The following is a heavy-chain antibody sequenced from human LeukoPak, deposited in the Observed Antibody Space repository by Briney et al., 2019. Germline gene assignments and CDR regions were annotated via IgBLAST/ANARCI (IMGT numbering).Heavy chain of an antibody. CDR2: IYHSGST. V-gene: IGHV4-30-2*01. J-gene: IGHJ4*02. D-gene: IGHD3-10*01. CDR1: GGSISSGGYY. CDR3: ARAIGFGELLG. Sequence: PSETLSLTCTVSGGSISSGGYYWSWIRQPPGKGLEWIGYIYHSGSTYYNPSLKSRVTISVDRSKNQFSLKLSSVTAADTAVYYCARAIGFGELLGWGQGTLVTVSS.